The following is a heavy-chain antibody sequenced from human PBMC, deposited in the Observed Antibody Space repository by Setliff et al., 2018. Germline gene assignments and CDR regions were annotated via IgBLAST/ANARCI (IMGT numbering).Heavy chain of an antibody. Sequence: PSETLSLTCTVSGGSISSSSYYWGWIRQPPGKGLEWIGSIYYNGSTYYNPSLKSRVTISVDTSKNQFSLKLSSVTAADTAVYYCARLGSARYDSSGYYPDNWFDPWGQGTLVTVSS. V-gene: IGHV4-39*01. CDR3: ARLGSARYDSSGYYPDNWFDP. D-gene: IGHD3-22*01. CDR1: GGSISSSSYY. J-gene: IGHJ5*02. CDR2: IYYNGST.